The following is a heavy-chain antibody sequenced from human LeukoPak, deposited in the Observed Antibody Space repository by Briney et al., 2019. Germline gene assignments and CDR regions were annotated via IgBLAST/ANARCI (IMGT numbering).Heavy chain of an antibody. CDR3: ARAYYGSGSDVVLFDY. V-gene: IGHV1-69*02. CDR1: GFTFSSYS. D-gene: IGHD3-10*01. CDR2: IIPILGIA. J-gene: IGHJ4*02. Sequence: GGSLRLSCAASGFTFSSYSMNWVRQAPGKGLEWMGRIIPILGIANYAQKFQGRVTITADKSTSTAYMELSSLRSEDTAVYYCARAYYGSGSDVVLFDYWGQGTLVTVSS.